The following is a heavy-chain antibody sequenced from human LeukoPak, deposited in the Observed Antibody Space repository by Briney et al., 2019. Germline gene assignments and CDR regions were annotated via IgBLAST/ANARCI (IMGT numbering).Heavy chain of an antibody. V-gene: IGHV3-21*01. J-gene: IGHJ4*02. CDR2: ISSSSSYI. Sequence: GGSLRLSXAASGFTFRSYSMNWIRQAPGKGLEWVSSISSSSSYIYYADSVKGRFTISRDNAKNSLYLQMNSLRAEDTAVYYCARARGRTTRHWGQRTLVTVSS. D-gene: IGHD2/OR15-2a*01. CDR1: GFTFRSYS. CDR3: ARARGRTTRH.